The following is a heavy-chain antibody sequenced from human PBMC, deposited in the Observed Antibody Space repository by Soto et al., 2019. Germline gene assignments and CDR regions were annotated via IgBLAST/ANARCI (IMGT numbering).Heavy chain of an antibody. Sequence: GGSLRLSCAASGFTFSDHWMIWIRQAQGEWLEWIAYMTKIVNTEKYADSVRGGFAGSGDNAKNSRSLQMNSLRADDTAVYYCVRRGADQSLNVWGQGTLVTVSS. CDR2: MTKIVNTE. CDR3: VRRGADQSLNV. J-gene: IGHJ4*02. V-gene: IGHV3-11*01. CDR1: GFTFSDHW.